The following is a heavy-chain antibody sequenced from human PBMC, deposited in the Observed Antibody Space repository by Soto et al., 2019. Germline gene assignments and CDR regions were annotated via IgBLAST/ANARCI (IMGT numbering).Heavy chain of an antibody. V-gene: IGHV3-33*01. CDR1: GFTFSSHG. J-gene: IGHJ4*02. Sequence: QVQLVESGGGVVQPGRSLRLSCAASGFTFSSHGMHGVRQAPGKGREWVAGIWYDGSNKYYADSVKGRFTISRDDSKNMVYLQMNSLRAEDTAVYYCVRDGWYSIQAPYWGQGTLVTVSS. CDR3: VRDGWYSIQAPY. CDR2: IWYDGSNK. D-gene: IGHD6-19*01.